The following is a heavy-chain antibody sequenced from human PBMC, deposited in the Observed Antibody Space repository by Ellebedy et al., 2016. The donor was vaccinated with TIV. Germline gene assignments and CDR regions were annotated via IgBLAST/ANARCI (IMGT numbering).Heavy chain of an antibody. CDR1: GYTFTGYY. CDR2: INPNSGGT. D-gene: IGHD3-10*01. Sequence: ASVKVSCKASGYTFTGYYMHWVRQAPGQGLEWMGWINPNSGGTNYAQKFHGRVTMTRDTSTSTAYVELSRLRSDDTAVFYCATASRAYGSGSYFDYWGQGTLVTVSS. CDR3: ATASRAYGSGSYFDY. J-gene: IGHJ4*02. V-gene: IGHV1-2*02.